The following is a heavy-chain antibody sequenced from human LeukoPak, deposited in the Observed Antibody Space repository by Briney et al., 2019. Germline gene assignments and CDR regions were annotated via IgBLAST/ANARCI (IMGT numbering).Heavy chain of an antibody. CDR2: ISGSGGST. D-gene: IGHD4-23*01. V-gene: IGHV3-23*01. CDR3: AKDMTTVVTSQNY. CDR1: GFTFDDYA. J-gene: IGHJ4*02. Sequence: GRSLRLSCAASGFTFDDYAMHWVRQAPGKGLEWVSAISGSGGSTYYADSVKGRFTISRDNSKNTLYLQMNSLRAEDTAVYYCAKDMTTVVTSQNYWGQGTLVTVSS.